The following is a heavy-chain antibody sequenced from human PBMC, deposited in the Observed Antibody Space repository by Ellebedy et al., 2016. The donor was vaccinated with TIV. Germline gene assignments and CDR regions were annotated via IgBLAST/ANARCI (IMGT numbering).Heavy chain of an antibody. Sequence: SETLSLXXTVSGGSVSSGSYYWSWIRQPPGKGLEWIGYISYSGSTKYNPSLESRITISLHTSKNQFSLKLSSVTAADTALYFCAREFYSSTWYGGNIWGQGTMVTVSS. J-gene: IGHJ3*02. CDR1: GGSVSSGSYY. CDR3: AREFYSSTWYGGNI. D-gene: IGHD6-13*01. V-gene: IGHV4-61*01. CDR2: ISYSGST.